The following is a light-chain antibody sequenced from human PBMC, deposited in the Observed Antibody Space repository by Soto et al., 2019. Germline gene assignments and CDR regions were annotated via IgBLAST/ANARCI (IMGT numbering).Light chain of an antibody. CDR1: QSIRRQ. Sequence: DIPMTQSPSTLSASVGERVSITCRASQSIRRQLARYQQKPGKAPNLLIYQASNLETGVPSRFTGSGSGTEFTLTISSLQPDDLATYYCLQYQSYWTFGQGTKVEVK. CDR3: LQYQSYWT. V-gene: IGKV1-5*03. CDR2: QAS. J-gene: IGKJ1*01.